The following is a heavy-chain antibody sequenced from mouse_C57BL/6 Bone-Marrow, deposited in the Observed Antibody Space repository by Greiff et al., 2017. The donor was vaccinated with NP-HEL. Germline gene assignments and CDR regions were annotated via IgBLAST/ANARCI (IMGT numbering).Heavy chain of an antibody. Sequence: VQLQQSGPELVKPGASVKISCKASGYSFTDYNMNWVEQSNGKSLEWIGVINPNYGTTSYNQKFKGKATLTVDQSSSTAYMQLNSLTSEDSAVYYCARPLFITTVVADWYFDVWGTGTTVTVSS. CDR1: GYSFTDYN. J-gene: IGHJ1*03. V-gene: IGHV1-39*01. D-gene: IGHD1-1*01. CDR2: INPNYGTT. CDR3: ARPLFITTVVADWYFDV.